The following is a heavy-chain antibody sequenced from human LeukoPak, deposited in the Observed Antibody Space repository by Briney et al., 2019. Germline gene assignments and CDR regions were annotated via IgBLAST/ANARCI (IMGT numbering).Heavy chain of an antibody. D-gene: IGHD3-3*01. CDR2: IGGLGSST. CDR3: ARDPGVVAFHYFDF. J-gene: IGHJ4*02. CDR1: EFTFSSHA. Sequence: SGGSLRLSCAASEFTFSSHAMAWVRQAPGKGLEWVSAIGGLGSSTYYGDSVKGRFTISRDNSKNTVYLQMDSLRVEDTAVYYCARDPGVVAFHYFDFWGQGTLITVSS. V-gene: IGHV3-23*01.